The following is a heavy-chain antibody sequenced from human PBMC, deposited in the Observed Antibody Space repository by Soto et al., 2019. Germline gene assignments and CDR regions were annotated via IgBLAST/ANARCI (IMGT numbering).Heavy chain of an antibody. Sequence: SETLSLTCAAYGGSSSGYYWSWIRQPPGKGLEWIGEINHSGSTNYNPSLKSRVTISVDTSKNQFSLKLSSVTAADTAVYYCASFSPYSSSFYCGMDVWGQGTTVTVSS. J-gene: IGHJ6*02. CDR1: GGSSSGYY. CDR3: ASFSPYSSSFYCGMDV. CDR2: INHSGST. V-gene: IGHV4-34*01. D-gene: IGHD6-6*01.